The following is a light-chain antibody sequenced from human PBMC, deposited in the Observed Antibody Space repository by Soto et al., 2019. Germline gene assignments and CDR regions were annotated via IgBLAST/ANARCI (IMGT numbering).Light chain of an antibody. Sequence: QSALTQPRSVSGSPGQSVTISCTGTSGDVGGYNYVSWYRQHPGTAPKLLIYDVSKRPSGVPDRFSGSKSGNTASLTISGLQDDDEADYYCCSNAGSYISVFGGGTKLTVL. J-gene: IGLJ2*01. CDR3: CSNAGSYISV. CDR1: SGDVGGYNY. CDR2: DVS. V-gene: IGLV2-11*01.